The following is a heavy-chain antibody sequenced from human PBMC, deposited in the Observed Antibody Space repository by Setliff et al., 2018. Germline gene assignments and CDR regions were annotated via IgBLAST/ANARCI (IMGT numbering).Heavy chain of an antibody. CDR2: IDPSGDYT. D-gene: IGHD5-18*01. Sequence: ASVKVSCKASGYTFTGYYMHWVRQAPGQGLEWMGIIDPSGDYTNYAQKFQGRVTMTRDMSTTTVYMELSSLRSDDTAVYYCARAPLESGYYYGQGHYFDYWGQGTLVTVSS. J-gene: IGHJ4*02. CDR1: GYTFTGYY. CDR3: ARAPLESGYYYGQGHYFDY. V-gene: IGHV1-46*01.